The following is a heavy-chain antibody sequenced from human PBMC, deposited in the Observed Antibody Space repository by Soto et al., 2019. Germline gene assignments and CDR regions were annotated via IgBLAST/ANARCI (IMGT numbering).Heavy chain of an antibody. CDR2: ISYDGSDK. D-gene: IGHD6-13*01. CDR3: GAGQYFSDY. J-gene: IGHJ4*02. V-gene: IGHV3-30*03. CDR1: GFTFSSYG. Sequence: QVQLVESGGGVVQPGRSLRLSCAASGFTFSSYGMHWVRQAPGKGLEWVALISYDGSDKYYADSVKGRFTISRDNSKNTLYXQMNSLRVEDTAVYYCGAGQYFSDYWGQGTLVTVSS.